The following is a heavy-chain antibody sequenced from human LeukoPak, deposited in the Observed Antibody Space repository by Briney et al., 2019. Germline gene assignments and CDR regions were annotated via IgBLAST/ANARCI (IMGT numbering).Heavy chain of an antibody. CDR2: IYSGGGTT. J-gene: IGHJ6*03. CDR1: GFTVSSSY. CDR3: ARVLELGYYYYMDV. Sequence: PGGSLRLSCAASGFTVSSSYMSWFRQAPGKGLEWVSVIYSGGGTTYYADSVKGRFTISRDNSKNTLYLQMNTLRAEDTAVYYCARVLELGYYYYMDVWGKGTTVTVSS. V-gene: IGHV3-66*01. D-gene: IGHD1-7*01.